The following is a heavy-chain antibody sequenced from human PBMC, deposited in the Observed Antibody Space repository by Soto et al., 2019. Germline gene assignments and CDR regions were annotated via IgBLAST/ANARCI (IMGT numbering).Heavy chain of an antibody. Sequence: QVQLVQSGAEVKKPGASVKVSCKASGYTFTSYGISWVRQAPGQGLEWMGWISAYNGNTNYAQKLQGRVTMTTDTSTGTAYMELRSLRSDDTAVYYCARTKLTTSSWYNWFDPWGQGTLVTVSS. CDR3: ARTKLTTSSWYNWFDP. CDR1: GYTFTSYG. D-gene: IGHD6-13*01. CDR2: ISAYNGNT. J-gene: IGHJ5*02. V-gene: IGHV1-18*01.